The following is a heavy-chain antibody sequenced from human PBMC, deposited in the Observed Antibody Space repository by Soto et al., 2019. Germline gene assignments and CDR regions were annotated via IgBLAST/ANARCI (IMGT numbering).Heavy chain of an antibody. Sequence: QAQLVQSGVEVKKPGASVKVYCKASGYTFTSYGIDWVRQAPGQGLEWLGWISPYNEDTRYAQKLQGRVTMTTDTSSRTAYMALRSLSSDDTAVYFCARGGYYDSSGSRNYHYYGMDVWGQGTTVTVSS. J-gene: IGHJ6*02. D-gene: IGHD3-22*01. CDR3: ARGGYYDSSGSRNYHYYGMDV. CDR1: GYTFTSYG. CDR2: ISPYNEDT. V-gene: IGHV1-18*01.